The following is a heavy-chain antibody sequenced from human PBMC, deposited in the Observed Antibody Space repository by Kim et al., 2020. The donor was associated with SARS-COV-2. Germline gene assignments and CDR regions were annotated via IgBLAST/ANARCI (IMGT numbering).Heavy chain of an antibody. CDR2: IYPGDSDT. CDR1: GYSFTSYW. CDR3: ARHLPRRITMIVATGAFDI. D-gene: IGHD3-22*01. J-gene: IGHJ3*02. V-gene: IGHV5-51*01. Sequence: GESLKISCKGSGYSFTSYWIGWVRQMPGKGLEWMGIIYPGDSDTRYSPSFQGQVTTSADKSISTAYLQWSSLKASDTAMYYCARHLPRRITMIVATGAFDIWGQGTMVTVSS.